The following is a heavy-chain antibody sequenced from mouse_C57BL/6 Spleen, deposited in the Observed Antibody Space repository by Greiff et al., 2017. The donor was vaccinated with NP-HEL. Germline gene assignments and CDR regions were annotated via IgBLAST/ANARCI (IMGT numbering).Heavy chain of an antibody. V-gene: IGHV1-82*01. CDR3: ARATVVATGNYFDY. CDR2: SYPGDGDT. Sequence: QVQLQQSGPELVKPGASVKISCKASGYAFSSSWMNWVKQRPGKGLEWIGRSYPGDGDTNYNGKFKGKATLTADKSSSTAYMQLSSLTSEDSAVYFCARATVVATGNYFDYWGQGTTLTVSS. J-gene: IGHJ2*01. D-gene: IGHD1-1*01. CDR1: GYAFSSSW.